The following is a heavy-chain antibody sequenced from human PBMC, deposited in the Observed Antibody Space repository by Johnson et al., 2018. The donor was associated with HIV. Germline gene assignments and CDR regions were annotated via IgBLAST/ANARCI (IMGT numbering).Heavy chain of an antibody. Sequence: VQLVESGGGLVQPGGSLRLSCAASGFTFSSYDMHWVRQATGKGLEWVSAIGTAGDTYYPDSVKGRFTISRDNAKKSLYVQMKSLRAADTALYYCARGGSDAFDIWGQGTMVTVSS. CDR2: IGTAGDT. V-gene: IGHV3-13*01. J-gene: IGHJ3*02. CDR3: ARGGSDAFDI. D-gene: IGHD3-16*01. CDR1: GFTFSSYD.